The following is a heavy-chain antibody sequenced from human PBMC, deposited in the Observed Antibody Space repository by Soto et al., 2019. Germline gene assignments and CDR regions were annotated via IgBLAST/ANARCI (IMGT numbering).Heavy chain of an antibody. CDR2: IYYSGST. D-gene: IGHD3-3*01. Sequence: PSETLSLTCTVSGGSISSSSYYWGWIRQPPGKGLEWIGSIYYSGSTYYNPSLKSRVTISVDTSKNQFSLKLSSVTAADTAVYYCARQNDFWSQRGLFDYWGQGTLVTVSS. CDR1: GGSISSSSYY. V-gene: IGHV4-39*01. J-gene: IGHJ4*02. CDR3: ARQNDFWSQRGLFDY.